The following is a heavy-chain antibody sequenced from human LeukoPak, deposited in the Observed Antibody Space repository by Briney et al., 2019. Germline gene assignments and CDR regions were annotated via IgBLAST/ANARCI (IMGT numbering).Heavy chain of an antibody. D-gene: IGHD2-15*01. Sequence: GGSLRLSCAASGFTFSSYEMNWVRQAPGKGLEWVSYISSSGSTIYYADSVKGRFTISRDNAKNSLYLQMNSLRAEDTAVYYCARPRTPYCSGGTCYFDYWGQGTLVTVSS. J-gene: IGHJ4*02. CDR1: GFTFSSYE. CDR3: ARPRTPYCSGGTCYFDY. V-gene: IGHV3-48*03. CDR2: ISSSGSTI.